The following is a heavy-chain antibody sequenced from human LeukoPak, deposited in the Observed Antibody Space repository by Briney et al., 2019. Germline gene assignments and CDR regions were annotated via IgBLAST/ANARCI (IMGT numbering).Heavy chain of an antibody. V-gene: IGHV4-39*01. J-gene: IGHJ4*02. CDR1: GGSISSSSYY. CDR2: IYYSGST. Sequence: KPSETPSLTCTVSGGSISSSSYYWGWIRQPPGKGLEWIGSIYYSGSTYYNPSLKSRVTISVDTSKNQFSLKLSSVTAADTAVYYCAGQPSSWYWIFGYFDYWGQGTLATVSS. CDR3: AGQPSSWYWIFGYFDY. D-gene: IGHD6-13*01.